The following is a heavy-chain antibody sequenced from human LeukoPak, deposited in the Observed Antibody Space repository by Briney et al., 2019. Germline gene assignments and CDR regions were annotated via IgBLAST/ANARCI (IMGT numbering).Heavy chain of an antibody. V-gene: IGHV3-23*01. CDR1: GFTFSSLA. CDR3: AKASAISSGAFDY. Sequence: GGSLRLSCAASGFTFSSLAMHWVRQAPGKGLEWVSVISGSGGTTYYADSVKGRFTTSRDNSKNTLYLQMNSLRAEDTAVYYCAKASAISSGAFDYWGQGTLVTVSS. J-gene: IGHJ4*02. D-gene: IGHD3-10*01. CDR2: ISGSGGTT.